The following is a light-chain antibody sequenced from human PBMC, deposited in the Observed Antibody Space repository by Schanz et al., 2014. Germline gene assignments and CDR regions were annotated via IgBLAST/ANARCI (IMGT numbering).Light chain of an antibody. CDR2: RND. CDR3: ATWDDSLNGWV. Sequence: QSVLTQPPSASGTPGQRVTISCSGSTSNVGSYTVNWYQQLPGTAPKLLIYRNDQRPSGVPDRFSGSKSGSSASLAISGLQSEDEADYCCATWDDSLNGWVFGGGTKLTVL. J-gene: IGLJ3*02. V-gene: IGLV1-44*01. CDR1: TSNVGSYT.